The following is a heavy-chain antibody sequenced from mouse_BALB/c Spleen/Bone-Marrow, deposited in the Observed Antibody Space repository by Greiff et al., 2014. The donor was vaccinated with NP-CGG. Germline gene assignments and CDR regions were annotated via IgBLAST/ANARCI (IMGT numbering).Heavy chain of an antibody. V-gene: IGHV14-1*02. J-gene: IGHJ2*01. CDR2: IDPEKGNT. D-gene: IGHD4-1*01. CDR3: ARGAWARGYFDY. Sequence: EVKLVESGAELVRPGALVKLSCKASGFNIKDYYLHWVKQGPEQGLEWIGWIDPEKGNTKYDPKFQGKASIIADTSSNTAYLQLSSLAPEDTAVYYCARGAWARGYFDYWGQGTTLTVSS. CDR1: GFNIKDYY.